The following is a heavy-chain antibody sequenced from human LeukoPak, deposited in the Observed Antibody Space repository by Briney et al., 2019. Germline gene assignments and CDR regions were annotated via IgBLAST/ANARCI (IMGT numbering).Heavy chain of an antibody. CDR2: IWYDGSNI. D-gene: IGHD3-22*01. CDR1: GFTFRNYG. J-gene: IGHJ4*02. Sequence: GGSLRLSCAASGFTFRNYGMHRVRQAPGKGLEWVAVIWYDGSNIYYADSVKGRFTISRDNSKNTLYLQMNNLRAEDTALYYCARARNDYDSNGFSVLDYWGQGTLVTVSS. CDR3: ARARNDYDSNGFSVLDY. V-gene: IGHV3-33*01.